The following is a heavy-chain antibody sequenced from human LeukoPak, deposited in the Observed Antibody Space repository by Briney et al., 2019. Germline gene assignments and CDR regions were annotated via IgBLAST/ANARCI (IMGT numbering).Heavy chain of an antibody. CDR2: INPSGGGNT. J-gene: IGHJ4*02. V-gene: IGHV1-46*01. Sequence: GASVKVSCKASGYTFTSHYMHWVRQAPGQGLEWMGIINPSGGGNTNFAQKFLGRLTATKDTSTTTVYMELSSLRSDDTAVYYCAREGGGGYCTRTSCYAFLDWGQGTLVTVSS. CDR1: GYTFTSHY. CDR3: AREGGGGYCTRTSCYAFLD. D-gene: IGHD2-2*01.